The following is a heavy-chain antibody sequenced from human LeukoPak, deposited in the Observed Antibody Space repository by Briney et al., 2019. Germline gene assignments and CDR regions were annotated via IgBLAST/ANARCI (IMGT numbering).Heavy chain of an antibody. CDR1: GFTLSSYA. CDR3: ARGYYDSSGYYYVGYFQH. Sequence: GGCLRLSCAASGFTLSSYAMHGVRQAPGKGLEDVSAISSKGGSTYYANSVKGRFTISNDNYKKTQYLKMGTKRDEDMAVYYCARGYYDSSGYYYVGYFQHWGQGTLVTVSS. CDR2: ISSKGGST. J-gene: IGHJ1*01. V-gene: IGHV3-64*01. D-gene: IGHD3-22*01.